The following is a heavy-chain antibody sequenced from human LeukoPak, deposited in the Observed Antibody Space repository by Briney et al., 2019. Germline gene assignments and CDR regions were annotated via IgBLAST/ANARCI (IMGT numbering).Heavy chain of an antibody. D-gene: IGHD3-22*01. CDR1: GFTFSSYG. V-gene: IGHV3-33*06. Sequence: GGSLRLSCAASGFTFSSYGMHWVRQAPGKGLEWVAVIWYDGSSKYYADSVKGRFTISRDNSKNTLYLQMNSLRAEDTAVYYCAKARGYYDSSGYYPFDYWGQGTLVTVSS. J-gene: IGHJ4*02. CDR2: IWYDGSSK. CDR3: AKARGYYDSSGYYPFDY.